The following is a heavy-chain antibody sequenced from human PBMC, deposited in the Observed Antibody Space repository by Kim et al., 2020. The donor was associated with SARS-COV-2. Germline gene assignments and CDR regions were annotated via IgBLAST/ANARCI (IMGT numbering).Heavy chain of an antibody. CDR1: GGSISSSSYY. Sequence: SETLSLTCTVSGGSISSSSYYWGWIRQPPGKGLEWIGNIYYSGSTYYNPSLKSRITISVDTSKNQFSLKLTSVTAADTAVYFCARLFQTSHSGGDGMDVWGQGTTVTVSS. J-gene: IGHJ6*02. CDR2: IYYSGST. CDR3: ARLFQTSHSGGDGMDV. D-gene: IGHD3-16*01. V-gene: IGHV4-39*01.